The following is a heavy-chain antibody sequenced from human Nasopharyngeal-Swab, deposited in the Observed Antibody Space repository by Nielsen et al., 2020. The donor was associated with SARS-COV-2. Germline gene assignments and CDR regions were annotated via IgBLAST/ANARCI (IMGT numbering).Heavy chain of an antibody. CDR1: GGSISSYY. J-gene: IGHJ6*04. V-gene: IGHV4-59*08. D-gene: IGHD3-10*01. CDR3: ARHFRGGDV. CDR2: IHYSGST. Sequence: SETLSLTCTVSGGSISSYYWSWIRQPPGKGPEWIGYIHYSGSTNYNPTLKSRVTLSVDMSKNQFSLKLDSVTAADTAVYYCARHFRGGDVWGKGSTVTVSS.